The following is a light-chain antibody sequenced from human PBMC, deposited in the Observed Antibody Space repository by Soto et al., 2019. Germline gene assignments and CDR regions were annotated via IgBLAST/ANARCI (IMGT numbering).Light chain of an antibody. CDR3: SSFAGSYSPYV. CDR2: EVS. J-gene: IGLJ1*01. CDR1: SSDVGGYNY. Sequence: QSALTQPPSASGSPGQSVTIPCTGTSSDVGGYNYVSWYQQHPGKAPKLMIYEVSKRPSGVPDRFSGSKSGNTASLTVSGLQAEDEADYFCSSFAGSYSPYVFGTGTKVTVL. V-gene: IGLV2-8*01.